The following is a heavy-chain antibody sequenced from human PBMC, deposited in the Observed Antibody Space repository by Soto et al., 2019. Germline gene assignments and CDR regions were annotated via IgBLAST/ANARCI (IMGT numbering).Heavy chain of an antibody. D-gene: IGHD3-3*02. CDR2: ISYDGSNK. CDR3: AKDHPDGPIFY. CDR1: GFTFSSYG. V-gene: IGHV3-30*18. Sequence: GGSLRLSCAASGFTFSSYGMHWVRQAPGKGLEWVAVISYDGSNKYYADSVKGRFTISRDNSKNTLYLQMNGLRAEDTAVYYCAKDHPDGPIFYWGQGTLVTVSS. J-gene: IGHJ4*02.